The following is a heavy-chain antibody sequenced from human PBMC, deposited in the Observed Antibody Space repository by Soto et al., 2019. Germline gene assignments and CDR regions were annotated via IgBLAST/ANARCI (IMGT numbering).Heavy chain of an antibody. CDR3: ARSSVDSWVV. CDR1: GFTFSSYS. CDR2: ISSSSSYI. J-gene: IGHJ4*02. D-gene: IGHD2-15*01. V-gene: IGHV3-21*01. Sequence: EVQLVESGGGLVKPGGSLRLSCAASGFTFSSYSMNRVRQAPGKGLEWVSSISSSSSYIYYADSVKGRFTISRDNAKNSLYLQMNSLRAEDTAVYYCARSSVDSWVVWGQGTLVTVSS.